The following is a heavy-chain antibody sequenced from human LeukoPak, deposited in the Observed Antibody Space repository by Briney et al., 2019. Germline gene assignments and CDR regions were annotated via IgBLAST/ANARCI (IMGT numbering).Heavy chain of an antibody. CDR3: ARDNSGYDGGFDY. CDR1: GFTFSSYS. CDR2: ISSSSSTI. V-gene: IGHV3-48*01. J-gene: IGHJ4*02. Sequence: GGSLRLSCAASGFTFSSYSMNWVRQAPGKGLEWVSYISSSSSTIYYADSVKGRFTISRDNAKNSLYLQMNSLRAEDTAVYYCARDNSGYDGGFDYWGQGTLVTVSS. D-gene: IGHD5-12*01.